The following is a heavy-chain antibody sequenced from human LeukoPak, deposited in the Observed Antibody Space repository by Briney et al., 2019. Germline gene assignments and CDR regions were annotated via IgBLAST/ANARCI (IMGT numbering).Heavy chain of an antibody. Sequence: SETLSLTCTVSGGSISSSSYYWGWIRQPPGKGLEWIGSIYYSGSTYYNPSLKSRVTISVDTPKNQFSLKLSSVTAADTAVYYCARLGVGAFDIWGQGTMVTVSS. CDR2: IYYSGST. CDR3: ARLGVGAFDI. D-gene: IGHD2-15*01. CDR1: GGSISSSSYY. V-gene: IGHV4-39*01. J-gene: IGHJ3*02.